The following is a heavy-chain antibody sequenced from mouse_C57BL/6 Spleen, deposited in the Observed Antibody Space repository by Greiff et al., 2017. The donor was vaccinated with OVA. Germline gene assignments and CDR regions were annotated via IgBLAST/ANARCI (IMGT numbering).Heavy chain of an antibody. CDR3: ARSKLGLFDY. J-gene: IGHJ2*01. D-gene: IGHD4-1*01. V-gene: IGHV1-9*01. CDR2: ILPGSGST. CDR1: GYTFTGYW. Sequence: QVQLKQSGAELMKPGASVKLSCKATGYTFTGYWIEWVKQRPGHGLEWIGEILPGSGSTNYNAKFKGKATFTADTSSNTAYMQLSSLTTEDSAIYYCARSKLGLFDYWGQGTTLTVSS.